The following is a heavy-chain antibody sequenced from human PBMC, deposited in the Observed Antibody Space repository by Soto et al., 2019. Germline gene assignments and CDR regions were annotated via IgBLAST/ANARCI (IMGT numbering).Heavy chain of an antibody. CDR1: GFTFSSYA. J-gene: IGHJ4*02. CDR3: ARRGPGTYFDY. CDR2: ISGSGDST. Sequence: GGSLRLSCAASGFTFSSYAMNWVRQAPGKGLEWVSVISGSGDSTYYADSVKGRFTISRDNSKDTLYLQMNSLRTEDTAVYYCARRGPGTYFDYWGQGTLVTVSS. D-gene: IGHD6-13*01. V-gene: IGHV3-23*01.